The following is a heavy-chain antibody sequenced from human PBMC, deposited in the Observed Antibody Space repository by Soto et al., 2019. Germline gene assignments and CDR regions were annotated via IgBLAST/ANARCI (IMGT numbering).Heavy chain of an antibody. CDR1: GYTFPSYD. D-gene: IGHD6-19*01. V-gene: IGHV1-8*01. CDR2: MNPSSGHT. CDR3: ARRVEWLASFDS. J-gene: IGHJ4*02. Sequence: QVQLVQSGAGVKKPGASVKVSCKASGYTFPSYDINWVRQATGQGLEWMGWMNPSSGHTGYAQKFQGRVTMTRNTSISTGYRELSSLRSEDTGVYYGARRVEWLASFDSWGQGTLVTVSS.